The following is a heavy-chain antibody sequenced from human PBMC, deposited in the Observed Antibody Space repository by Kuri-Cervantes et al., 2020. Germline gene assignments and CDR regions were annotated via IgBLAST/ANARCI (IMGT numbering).Heavy chain of an antibody. CDR2: MWYDGSNK. J-gene: IGHJ5*02. D-gene: IGHD3-3*01. V-gene: IGHV3-33*01. Sequence: GESLKISCAASGFTFSSYGMHWVRQAPGKGLEWVSVMWYDGSNKYYADSVKGRFTISRDNSKNTLYLQMNSLRAEDTAVYYCAREDTYYDFWSGYNNWFDPWGQGTLVTVSS. CDR1: GFTFSSYG. CDR3: AREDTYYDFWSGYNNWFDP.